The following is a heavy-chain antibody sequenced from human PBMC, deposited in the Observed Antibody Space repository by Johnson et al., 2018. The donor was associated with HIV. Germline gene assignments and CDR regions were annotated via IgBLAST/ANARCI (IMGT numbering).Heavy chain of an antibody. J-gene: IGHJ3*02. CDR3: TIRITMIVVVTTDAFDI. Sequence: VQLVESGGGLVKPGGSLRLSCAASGFTFSNAWMSWVRQAPGKGLAWVGRIKSKTDGGTTDYAAPVKGRFTISRDDSKNTLYLQMNSLKTEDTAVYYCTIRITMIVVVTTDAFDIWGQGTMVTVSS. CDR2: IKSKTDGGTT. V-gene: IGHV3-15*01. CDR1: GFTFSNAW. D-gene: IGHD3-22*01.